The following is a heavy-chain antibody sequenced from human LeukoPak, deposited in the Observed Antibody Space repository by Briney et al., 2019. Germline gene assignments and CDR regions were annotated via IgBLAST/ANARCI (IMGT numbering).Heavy chain of an antibody. V-gene: IGHV4-34*01. CDR1: GGSISSGYY. D-gene: IGHD2-2*02. Sequence: SQTLSLTCTVSGGSISSGYYWSWIRQPPGKGLEWIGEINHSGSTNYNPSLKSRVTISVDTSKNQFSLKLSSVTAADTAVYYCARYTARRRVYYYYYMDVWGKGTTVTVSS. CDR2: INHSGST. CDR3: ARYTARRRVYYYYYMDV. J-gene: IGHJ6*03.